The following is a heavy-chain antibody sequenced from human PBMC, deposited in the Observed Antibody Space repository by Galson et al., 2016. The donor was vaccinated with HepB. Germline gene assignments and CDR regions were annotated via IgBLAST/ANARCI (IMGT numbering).Heavy chain of an antibody. CDR1: GGTLKWDF. J-gene: IGHJ5*02. Sequence: SVKVSCKASGGTLKWDFVNWVRQAPGQGLEWVGGITPILGRAYFAHKFQGRVTITADESTNIAYMEVSSLRSEDTAIYYCTDSIVAAAGHFHWFDLWGQGTLVTVSS. D-gene: IGHD6-13*01. V-gene: IGHV1-69*10. CDR3: TDSIVAAAGHFHWFDL. CDR2: ITPILGRA.